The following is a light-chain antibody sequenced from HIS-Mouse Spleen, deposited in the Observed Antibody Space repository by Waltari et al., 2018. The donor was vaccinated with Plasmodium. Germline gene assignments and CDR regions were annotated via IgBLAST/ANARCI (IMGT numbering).Light chain of an antibody. J-gene: IGLJ3*02. V-gene: IGLV3-9*01. CDR1: NIGSKN. Sequence: SYELTQPLSVSVALGQTARITCGGNNIGSKNVHWYQQKPGQAPVLVIYRDSNRPSGIPERFYGSNSGNTATLTISRAKAGDEADYYCQVWDSSTVFGGGTKLTVL. CDR2: RDS. CDR3: QVWDSSTV.